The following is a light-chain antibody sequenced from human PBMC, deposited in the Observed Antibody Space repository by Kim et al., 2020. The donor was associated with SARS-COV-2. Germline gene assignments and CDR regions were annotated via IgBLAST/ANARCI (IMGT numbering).Light chain of an antibody. CDR3: QAWDTSIVL. CDR2: RDD. Sequence: GKNYASWYQQRPGQSPVLVIYRDDKRPSGIPERFSGSISGITATLTISGTQAMDEADYYCQAWDTSIVLFGGGTQLTVL. V-gene: IGLV3-1*01. CDR1: GKNY. J-gene: IGLJ2*01.